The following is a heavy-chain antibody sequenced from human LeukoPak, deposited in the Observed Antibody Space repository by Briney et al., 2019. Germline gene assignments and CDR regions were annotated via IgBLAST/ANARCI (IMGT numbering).Heavy chain of an antibody. V-gene: IGHV3-72*01. D-gene: IGHD4-17*01. CDR3: ARDRDYAFDY. Sequence: GGSLRLSCAVPGFTFSDHYMDWVRQAPGKGLEWVGRSRNKANGYTTEYAASVKGRFTISRDNAKNSLYLQMDSLRDEDTAVYYCARDRDYAFDYWGQGTLVTVSS. CDR2: SRNKANGYTT. J-gene: IGHJ4*02. CDR1: GFTFSDHY.